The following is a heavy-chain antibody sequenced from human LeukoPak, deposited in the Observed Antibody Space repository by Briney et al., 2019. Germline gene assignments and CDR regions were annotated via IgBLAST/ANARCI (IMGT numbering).Heavy chain of an antibody. D-gene: IGHD3-22*01. J-gene: IGHJ4*02. CDR3: ARPRITMIVVIITPPDY. CDR2: ISGNGVST. CDR1: GFSFSDYV. Sequence: PGGSLRLSCAASGFSFSDYVMTWVRQAPGKGLEWVSAISGNGVSTYYADSVKGRFTISRDNSENTLYLQMNSLRVEDSAVYYCARPRITMIVVIITPPDYWGQGTLVTVSS. V-gene: IGHV3-23*01.